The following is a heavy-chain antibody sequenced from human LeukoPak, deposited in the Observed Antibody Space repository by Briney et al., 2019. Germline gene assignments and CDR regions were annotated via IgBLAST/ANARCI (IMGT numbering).Heavy chain of an antibody. CDR2: IRSKAYGGTT. D-gene: IGHD3-22*01. CDR1: GFTFGDYA. CDR3: TRGLRYDSSGYYFLH. V-gene: IGHV3-49*03. Sequence: GGSLRLSSTASGFTFGDYAMSWFRQAPGKGLEWVGFIRSKAYGGTTEYAASVKGRFTISRDDSKSIVYLQMNSEKTEDTAVYYCTRGLRYDSSGYYFLHWGQGTRVTVSS. J-gene: IGHJ4*02.